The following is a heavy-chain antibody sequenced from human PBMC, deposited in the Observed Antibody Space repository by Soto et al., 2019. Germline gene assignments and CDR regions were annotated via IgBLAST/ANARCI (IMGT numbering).Heavy chain of an antibody. CDR2: INHSGST. J-gene: IGHJ4*02. CDR3: AISRDGYNYYFDY. CDR1: GGSFSGYY. Sequence: QVQLQQWGAGLLKPSETLSLTCAVYGGSFSGYYWSWIRQPPGKGLEWIGEINHSGSTNYNPSLKSRVTISVDTSKNQFSLKLSSVTAADTAVYYCAISRDGYNYYFDYWGQGTLVTVSS. V-gene: IGHV4-34*01. D-gene: IGHD1-1*01.